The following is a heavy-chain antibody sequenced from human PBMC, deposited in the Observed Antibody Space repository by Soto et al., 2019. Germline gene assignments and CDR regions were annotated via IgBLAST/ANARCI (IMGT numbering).Heavy chain of an antibody. CDR2: IWYDGSNK. CDR3: ARDLGIGFDY. D-gene: IGHD6-13*01. J-gene: IGHJ4*02. V-gene: IGHV3-33*01. Sequence: QVQLVESGGGVVQPGRSLRLSCAASGFTFSSYGMHWVRQAPGKGLEWVAVIWYDGSNKYYADSVKGRFTISRDNSKNTLYLQMNSLSVEDTAVNYCARDLGIGFDYWGQGTLVTVSS. CDR1: GFTFSSYG.